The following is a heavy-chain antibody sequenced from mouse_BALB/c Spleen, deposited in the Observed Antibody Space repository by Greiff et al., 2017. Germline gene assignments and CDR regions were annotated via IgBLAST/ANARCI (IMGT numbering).Heavy chain of an antibody. D-gene: IGHD2-2*01. J-gene: IGHJ2*01. CDR1: GFTFSSFG. V-gene: IGHV5-17*02. Sequence: EVQLVESGGGLVQPGGSRKLSCAASGFTFSSFGMHWVRQAPEKGLEWVAYISSGSSTIYYADTVKGRFTISRDNPKNTLFLQMTSLRSEDTAMYYCARNGYDVDFDYWGQGTTLTGSS. CDR2: ISSGSSTI. CDR3: ARNGYDVDFDY.